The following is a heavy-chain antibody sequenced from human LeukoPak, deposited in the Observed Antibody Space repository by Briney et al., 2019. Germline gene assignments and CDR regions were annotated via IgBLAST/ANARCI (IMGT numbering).Heavy chain of an antibody. J-gene: IGHJ4*02. CDR3: ARGTPILCLDY. V-gene: IGHV4-61*01. CDR1: GGSVSSANYY. D-gene: IGHD5/OR15-5a*01. CDR2: IYYSGST. Sequence: SETLSLTCTVSGGSVSSANYYWSWIRQPPGKGLEWIGYIYYSGSTNYNPSLKSRVTISVDTSKNQFSLKLSSVTAADTAVYYCARGTPILCLDYWGQGTLVTVSS.